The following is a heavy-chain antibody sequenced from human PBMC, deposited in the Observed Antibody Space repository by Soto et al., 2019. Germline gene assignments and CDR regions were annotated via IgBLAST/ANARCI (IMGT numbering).Heavy chain of an antibody. D-gene: IGHD3-3*01. CDR2: INHSGST. CDR3: ARGDTPRYYDFWSGYPQRNFDY. Sequence: SETLSLTCAVYGGSFGGYYWSWIRQPPGKGLEWIGEINHSGSTNYNPSLKSRVTISVDTSKNQFSLKLSSVTAADTAVYYCARGDTPRYYDFWSGYPQRNFDYWGQGTLVTVSS. V-gene: IGHV4-34*01. CDR1: GGSFGGYY. J-gene: IGHJ4*02.